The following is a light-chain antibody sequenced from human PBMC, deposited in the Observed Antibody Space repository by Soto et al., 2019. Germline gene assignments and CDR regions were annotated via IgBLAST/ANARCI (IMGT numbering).Light chain of an antibody. J-gene: IGLJ1*01. CDR2: EVS. V-gene: IGLV2-8*01. CDR3: SSYAGSNNFV. CDR1: SSNIGGNS. Sequence: QSVMTQPPSVSAAPGQRVTISCSGSSSNIGGNSVSWYQQHPGKAPKLMIYEVSKRPSGVPDRFSGSKSGNTASLTVSGLQAEDEADYYCSSYAGSNNFVFGTGTKVTVL.